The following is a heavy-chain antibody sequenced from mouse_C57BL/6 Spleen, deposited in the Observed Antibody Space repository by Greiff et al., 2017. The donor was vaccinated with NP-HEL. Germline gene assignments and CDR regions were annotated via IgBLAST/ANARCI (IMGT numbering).Heavy chain of an antibody. V-gene: IGHV1-26*01. CDR2: INPNNGGT. CDR1: GYTFTDYY. D-gene: IGHD2-5*01. Sequence: VQLQQSGPELVKPGASVKISCKASGYTFTDYYMNWVKQSHGKSLEWIGDINPNNGGTSYNQKFKGKATLTVDKSSSTAYMELRSLTSEDSAVYCCARDSNYFDYWGQGTTLTVSS. CDR3: ARDSNYFDY. J-gene: IGHJ2*01.